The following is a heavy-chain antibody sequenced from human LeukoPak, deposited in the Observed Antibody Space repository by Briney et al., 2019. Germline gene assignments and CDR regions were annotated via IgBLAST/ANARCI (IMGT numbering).Heavy chain of an antibody. CDR2: IIPIFGTA. CDR1: GGTFSSYA. D-gene: IGHD6-19*01. J-gene: IGHJ4*02. CDR3: VRDRGSGWYVEGDY. V-gene: IGHV1-69*05. Sequence: SVKVSCKASGGTFSSYAISWVRQAPGQGLEWMGRIIPIFGTANYAQKFQGRVTITTDESTSTAYMELSSLRSEDTALYYCVRDRGSGWYVEGDYWGQGTLVTVSS.